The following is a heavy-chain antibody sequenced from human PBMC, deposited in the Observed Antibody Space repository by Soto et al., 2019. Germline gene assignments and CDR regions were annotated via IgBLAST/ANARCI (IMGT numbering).Heavy chain of an antibody. J-gene: IGHJ6*03. Sequence: ASVKVSCKASGYTFTSYDINWVRQATGQGLEWMGWMTPNSGNTGYAQKFQGRVTMTRNTSISTAYMELSSLGSEDTAVYYCARGFLSSATPTRVDYYYYMDVWGKGTTVTVAS. CDR3: ARGFLSSATPTRVDYYYYMDV. D-gene: IGHD3-22*01. CDR2: MTPNSGNT. CDR1: GYTFTSYD. V-gene: IGHV1-8*01.